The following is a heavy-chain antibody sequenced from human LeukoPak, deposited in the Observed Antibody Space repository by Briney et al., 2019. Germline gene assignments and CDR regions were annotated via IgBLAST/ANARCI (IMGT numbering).Heavy chain of an antibody. CDR2: INPNSGGT. CDR3: ARASMDIVVVPAASMLDY. V-gene: IGHV1-2*02. D-gene: IGHD2-2*03. Sequence: ASVKVSCTASGYTFTGYYMHWVRQAPGQGLEWMGWINPNSGGTNYAQKFQGRVTMTRDTSISTAYMELSRLRSDDTAVYYCARASMDIVVVPAASMLDYWGQGTLVTVSS. CDR1: GYTFTGYY. J-gene: IGHJ4*02.